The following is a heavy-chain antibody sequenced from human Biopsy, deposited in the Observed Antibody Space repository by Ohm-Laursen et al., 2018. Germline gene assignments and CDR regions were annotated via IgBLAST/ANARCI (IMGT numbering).Heavy chain of an antibody. J-gene: IGHJ4*02. CDR1: NFTFSSYA. CDR2: ISGNSDII. CDR3: ALAAAQTVTHFDY. V-gene: IGHV3-23*01. Sequence: SLRLSCTASNFTFSSYAMTWFRQAPGKGLDWVSTISGNSDIIYDTDSVKGRFTISRDNSKNTLYLQMNSLRADDTAVYYCALAAAQTVTHFDYWGQGTLVTVSS. D-gene: IGHD4-17*01.